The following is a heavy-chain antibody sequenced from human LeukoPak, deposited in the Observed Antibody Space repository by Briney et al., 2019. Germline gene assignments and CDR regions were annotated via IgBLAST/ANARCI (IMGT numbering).Heavy chain of an antibody. CDR1: GFTFSGYW. J-gene: IGHJ4*02. Sequence: QPGGSLRLSCADSGFTFSGYWMSWVRQAPGKGLEWVANIKQDGSEKYYVDSVKGRFTISRDNAKNSLYLQMNSLRAEDTAVYYCARRGYSFSLFDYWGQGTLVTVSS. D-gene: IGHD5-18*01. V-gene: IGHV3-7*03. CDR3: ARRGYSFSLFDY. CDR2: IKQDGSEK.